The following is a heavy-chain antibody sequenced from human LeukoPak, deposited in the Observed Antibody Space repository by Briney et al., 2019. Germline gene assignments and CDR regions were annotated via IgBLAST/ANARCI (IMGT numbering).Heavy chain of an antibody. CDR2: IYYSGST. V-gene: IGHV4-59*01. D-gene: IGHD6-19*01. J-gene: IGHJ4*02. CDR1: GGSISSYY. CDR3: ARFGSSGWSAFDY. Sequence: SETLSLTCTVSGGSISSYYWSWIRQPPGKGPEWIGYIYYSGSTNYNPSLKSRVTISVDTSKNQFSLKLSSVTAADTAVYYCARFGSSGWSAFDYWGQGTLVTVSS.